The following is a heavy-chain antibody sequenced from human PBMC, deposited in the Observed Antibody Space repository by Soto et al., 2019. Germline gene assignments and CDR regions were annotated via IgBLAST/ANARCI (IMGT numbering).Heavy chain of an antibody. J-gene: IGHJ6*03. CDR3: AEDSYYDFWSGYYPLSYYYYYMDV. Sequence: PGGSLRLSCAASGFTFSSYAMSWVRQAPGKGLEWVSAISGSGGSTYYADSVKGRFTISRDNSKTTLYLQMNSLRAEDTAVYYCAEDSYYDFWSGYYPLSYYYYYMDVWGKGTKVTVSS. CDR2: ISGSGGST. V-gene: IGHV3-23*01. CDR1: GFTFSSYA. D-gene: IGHD3-3*01.